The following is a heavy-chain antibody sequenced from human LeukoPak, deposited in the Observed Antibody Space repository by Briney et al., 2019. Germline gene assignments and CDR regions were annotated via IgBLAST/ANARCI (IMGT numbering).Heavy chain of an antibody. CDR1: GFTFSNYE. J-gene: IGHJ4*02. CDR3: ARKSGDLDS. D-gene: IGHD3-10*01. V-gene: IGHV3-48*03. Sequence: GGSLRLSCAASGFTFSNYEMTWVRQAPGKRLEWVSYISVSVSPMYYADSVKGRFTISRDNAKNSLYLQMNSLRAEDTAVYYCARKSGDLDSWGQGTLVTVSS. CDR2: ISVSVSPM.